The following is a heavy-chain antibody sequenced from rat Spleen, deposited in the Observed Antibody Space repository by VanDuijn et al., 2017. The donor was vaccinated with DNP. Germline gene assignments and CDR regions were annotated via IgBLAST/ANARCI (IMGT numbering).Heavy chain of an antibody. CDR3: ARVQLDYYALDA. CDR2: ISASGGST. J-gene: IGHJ4*01. CDR1: GFTFSYYG. D-gene: IGHD4-2*01. Sequence: EVQLVESGGGLVQPGRSLKLSCAASGFTFSYYGMAWVRQAPKKGLEWVASISASGGSTYYRDSVKGRFTISSDNAKSTLYLQIDSLRSEETATYYCARVQLDYYALDAWGQGTSVTVSS. V-gene: IGHV5-19*01.